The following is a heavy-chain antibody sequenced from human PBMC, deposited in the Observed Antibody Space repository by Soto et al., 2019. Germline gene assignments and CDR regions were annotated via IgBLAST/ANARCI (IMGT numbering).Heavy chain of an antibody. J-gene: IGHJ4*02. CDR2: IKEDGSEK. D-gene: IGHD1-26*01. CDR3: ARARRGSYRDY. CDR1: GFTFSSYW. Sequence: HPGGSLRLSCAASGFTFSSYWMSWVRQAPGKGLEWVANIKEDGSEKYYVDSVKGRFTISRDNAKNSLYLQMSSLRAEDTAVYYCARARRGSYRDYWGQGTLVTVSS. V-gene: IGHV3-7*03.